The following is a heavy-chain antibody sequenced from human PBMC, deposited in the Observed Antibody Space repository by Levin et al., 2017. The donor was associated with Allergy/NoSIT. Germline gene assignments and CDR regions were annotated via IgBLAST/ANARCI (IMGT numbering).Heavy chain of an antibody. J-gene: IGHJ4*02. CDR2: IYSGGST. Sequence: PAGGSLRLSCAASGFTISSNHMSWVRQAPGKGLEWVSVIYSGGSTFYADSVKGRFTISRDSPKNTLYLQMNGLRAEDTAVYFCARDSGYYVEWGQGILVTVSS. CDR1: GFTISSNH. CDR3: ARDSGYYVE. V-gene: IGHV3-53*01. D-gene: IGHD3-22*01.